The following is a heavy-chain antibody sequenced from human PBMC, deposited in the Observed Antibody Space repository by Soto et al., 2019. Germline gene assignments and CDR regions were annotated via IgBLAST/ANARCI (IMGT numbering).Heavy chain of an antibody. CDR3: ARSRAVVLRFLEWLGWFDP. CDR1: GGSISDISYC. J-gene: IGHJ5*02. Sequence: QLQLQESGPGLVKPSETLSLTCTVSGGSISDISYCWGWICQPPGKGLQWIGCMFYSGATYYNPSLKNRVTLSVDTSNNEFSLKLVSVTAPDTAVYYCARSRAVVLRFLEWLGWFDPWGQGTLVTVSS. V-gene: IGHV4-39*01. CDR2: MFYSGAT. D-gene: IGHD3-3*01.